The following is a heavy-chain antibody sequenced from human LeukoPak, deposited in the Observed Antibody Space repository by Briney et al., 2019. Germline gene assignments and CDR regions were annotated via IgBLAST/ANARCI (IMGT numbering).Heavy chain of an antibody. CDR3: ARTRGRWIQLQPYYFDD. CDR2: IYPGDSDT. CDR1: GYSFSTYW. Sequence: GESLKISCKGSGYSFSTYWIGWVRQMPGKGLEWMGIIYPGDSDTRYSPSFQGQVTISADKSISTAYLQWSSLKASDTAMYYCARTRGRWIQLQPYYFDDGGQGTLVTVSS. D-gene: IGHD5-24*01. J-gene: IGHJ4*02. V-gene: IGHV5-51*01.